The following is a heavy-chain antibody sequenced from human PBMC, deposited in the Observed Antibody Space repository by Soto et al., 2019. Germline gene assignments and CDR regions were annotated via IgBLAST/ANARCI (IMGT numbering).Heavy chain of an antibody. Sequence: GGSLRLSCAASGFTFNSYWMHWVRQAPGKGLVWVSRLNPDGSDTTYADSVKGRFTISRDNAKNTLYLQMNSLRAEDTAVYYCARGPRGWYGGDFWGQGTLVTVSS. CDR3: ARGPRGWYGGDF. V-gene: IGHV3-74*01. CDR1: GFTFNSYW. J-gene: IGHJ4*02. D-gene: IGHD6-19*01. CDR2: LNPDGSDT.